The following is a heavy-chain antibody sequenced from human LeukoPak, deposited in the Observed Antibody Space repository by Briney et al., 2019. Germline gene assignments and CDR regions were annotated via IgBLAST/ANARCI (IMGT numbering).Heavy chain of an antibody. CDR1: GFTVSINY. CDR2: IYSDGRT. CDR3: ARDRTGQQLISRKDYYYMDV. D-gene: IGHD4-11*01. V-gene: IGHV3-66*01. J-gene: IGHJ6*03. Sequence: GGSLRLSCAASGFTVSINYMSWVRQAPEKGLEWVSVIYSDGRTYYADSVKGRLTISRDNSKNTLYLQMNSLRAEDTAVYYCARDRTGQQLISRKDYYYMDVWGKGTTVTISS.